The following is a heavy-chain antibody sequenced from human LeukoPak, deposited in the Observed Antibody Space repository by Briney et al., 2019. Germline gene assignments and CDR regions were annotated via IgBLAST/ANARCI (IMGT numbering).Heavy chain of an antibody. D-gene: IGHD6-13*01. Sequence: GEALKISCKGSGYSFTTYWVGWLRQMPGKGLEWVGIIYPGDSGTRYSPSFQGQVTISADKSISTAYLQWSSLKASDTAMYYCARLNPQYSRSWFAPWGQGTLVTVSS. CDR2: IYPGDSGT. CDR1: GYSFTTYW. V-gene: IGHV5-51*01. CDR3: ARLNPQYSRSWFAP. J-gene: IGHJ5*02.